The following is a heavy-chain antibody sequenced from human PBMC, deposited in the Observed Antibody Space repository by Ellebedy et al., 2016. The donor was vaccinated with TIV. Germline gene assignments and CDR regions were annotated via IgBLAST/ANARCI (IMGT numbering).Heavy chain of an antibody. CDR2: INPKDGDT. Sequence: AASVKVSCKASGYTFTGYYIHWARQAPGQGLEWVGWINPKDGDTAYAQKLQGRLIMTGDTSITTAYMELSWLISDDTAVYYCVRDLTNYGSSSYWGQGTLVTVSS. V-gene: IGHV1-2*02. CDR1: GYTFTGYY. CDR3: VRDLTNYGSSSY. J-gene: IGHJ4*02. D-gene: IGHD3-22*01.